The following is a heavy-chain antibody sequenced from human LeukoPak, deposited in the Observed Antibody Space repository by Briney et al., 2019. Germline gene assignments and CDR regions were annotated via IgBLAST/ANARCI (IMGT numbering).Heavy chain of an antibody. CDR1: GFTFSNYW. V-gene: IGHV3-74*01. Sequence: GGSLRLSCEASGFTFSNYWMHWVRQAPGKGLVWVSRINSDGSSTSYADSVRGRSTISRDNAKNTLYLQMNSLRAEDTAVYYCAPNWFDPWGQGTLVTVSS. CDR2: INSDGSST. CDR3: APNWFDP. J-gene: IGHJ5*02.